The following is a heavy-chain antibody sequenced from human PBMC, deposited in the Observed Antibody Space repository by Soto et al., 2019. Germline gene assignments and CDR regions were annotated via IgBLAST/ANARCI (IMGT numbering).Heavy chain of an antibody. Sequence: GGSLSLFCAASGFTFRDFQMSWIRQAPGKELEWISYISQSGNVIYYADSVKGRFTIPRDNAKNLLYLQMNSLRDEDTAVYYCATDIVVPAAIHFYYYGTDVWGQGTTVTVSS. D-gene: IGHD2-2*02. CDR2: ISQSGNVI. V-gene: IGHV3-11*04. CDR3: ATDIVVPAAIHFYYYGTDV. J-gene: IGHJ6*02. CDR1: GFTFRDFQ.